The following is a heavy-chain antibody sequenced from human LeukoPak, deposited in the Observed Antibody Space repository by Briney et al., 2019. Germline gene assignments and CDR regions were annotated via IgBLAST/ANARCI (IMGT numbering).Heavy chain of an antibody. CDR1: GGSISSYY. J-gene: IGHJ6*03. D-gene: IGHD6-13*01. V-gene: IGHV4-59*01. CDR2: IYYSGST. Sequence: SETLSLTCTVSGGSISSYYWSWIRQPPGKGLEWVGYIYYSGSTNYNPSHKSRVTISVDTSKNQFSLKLSSVTAADTAVYYCARGPYSSSRGTYYYYMDVWGKGTTVTVSS. CDR3: ARGPYSSSRGTYYYYMDV.